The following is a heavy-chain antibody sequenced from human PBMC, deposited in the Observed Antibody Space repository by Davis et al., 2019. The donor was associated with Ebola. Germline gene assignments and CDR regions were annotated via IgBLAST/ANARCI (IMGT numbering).Heavy chain of an antibody. CDR2: INHSGST. Sequence: SETLSLTCAVYGGSFSGYYWSWIRQPPGKGLEWIGEINHSGSTNYNPSLKSRVTISVDTSKNQFSLKLSSVTAADTAVYYCARRSSAYYYDSSGYYDYWGQGTLVTVSS. V-gene: IGHV4-34*01. CDR1: GGSFSGYY. D-gene: IGHD3-22*01. J-gene: IGHJ4*02. CDR3: ARRSSAYYYDSSGYYDY.